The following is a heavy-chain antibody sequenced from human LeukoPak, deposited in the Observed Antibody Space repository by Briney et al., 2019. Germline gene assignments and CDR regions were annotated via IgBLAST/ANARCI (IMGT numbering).Heavy chain of an antibody. CDR3: ARDYDRSGYSDS. CDR1: GFTFSSYA. Sequence: PGGSLRLSCAASGFTFSSYAINWVRQAPGKGLEWVSCISSSGSYIYYADSVRGRFTISRDNAKISLYLQMNSLRVEDTAVYYCARDYDRSGYSDSWGQGTLVTVSS. CDR2: ISSSGSYI. J-gene: IGHJ4*02. D-gene: IGHD3-22*01. V-gene: IGHV3-21*01.